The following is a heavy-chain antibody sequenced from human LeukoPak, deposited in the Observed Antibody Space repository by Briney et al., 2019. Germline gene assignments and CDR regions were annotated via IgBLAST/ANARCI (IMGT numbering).Heavy chain of an antibody. J-gene: IGHJ6*03. Sequence: PSETLSLTCTVSGGSISSYYWSWIRQPPGKGLEWIGYIYYSGSTNDNPSLKSRVTISVDTSKNQFSLKLSSVTAADTAVYYCARVVAFWSGFYYYYYYMDVWGKGTTVTVSS. CDR3: ARVVAFWSGFYYYYYYMDV. CDR2: IYYSGST. CDR1: GGSISSYY. D-gene: IGHD3-3*01. V-gene: IGHV4-59*01.